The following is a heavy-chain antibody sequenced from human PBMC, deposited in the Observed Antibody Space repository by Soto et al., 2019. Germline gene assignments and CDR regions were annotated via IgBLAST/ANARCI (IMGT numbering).Heavy chain of an antibody. CDR3: ARLHGYCISSSCHGHYAMDV. Sequence: QLQLQESGPGLVKPSETLSLTCTVSSASISSSSYTWGWILQPPGMGLEGLGSIYYRGTTYYNPSLNSRVIVSVDTSKNQFSLKVTSVTAADTAVYYCARLHGYCISSSCHGHYAMDVWGQGTTVTVSS. CDR1: SASISSSSYT. D-gene: IGHD2-2*01. CDR2: IYYRGTT. J-gene: IGHJ6*02. V-gene: IGHV4-39*01.